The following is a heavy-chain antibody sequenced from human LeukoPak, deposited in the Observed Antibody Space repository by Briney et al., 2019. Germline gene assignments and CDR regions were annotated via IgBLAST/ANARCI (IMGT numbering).Heavy chain of an antibody. J-gene: IGHJ4*02. CDR3: ARDLPGVCYFDY. D-gene: IGHD2-8*01. V-gene: IGHV1-18*01. CDR2: ISAYNGNT. Sequence: ASVKVSCKASGYTFTSYGISWVRQAPRQGLEWMGWISAYNGNTNYAQKLQGRVTMTTDTSTSTAYMELRSLRSDDTAVYYCARDLPGVCYFDYWGQGTLVTVSS. CDR1: GYTFTSYG.